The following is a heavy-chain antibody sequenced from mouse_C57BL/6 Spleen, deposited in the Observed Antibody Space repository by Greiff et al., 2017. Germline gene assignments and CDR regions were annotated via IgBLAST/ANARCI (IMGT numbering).Heavy chain of an antibody. CDR2: INPNNGGT. CDR1: GYTFTDYY. D-gene: IGHD2-4*01. Sequence: VQLQQSGPELVKPGASVKISCKASGYTFTDYYMNWVKQSHGKSLEWIGDINPNNGGTSYNQKFKGKATLTVDKSSSTAYMELRSLTSEDSAVYYCARVYYDYDGVAFDYWGQGTTLTVSS. J-gene: IGHJ2*01. CDR3: ARVYYDYDGVAFDY. V-gene: IGHV1-26*01.